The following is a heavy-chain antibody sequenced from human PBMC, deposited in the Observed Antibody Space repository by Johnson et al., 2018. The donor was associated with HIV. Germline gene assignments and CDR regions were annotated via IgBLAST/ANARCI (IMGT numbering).Heavy chain of an antibody. Sequence: VQLVESGGGLVQPGRSLRLSCAASGLTFNVYAMHWVRQAPGKGLEWVSCISWNSDAIKYADSVRGRFTISRDNAKNSLYLQMNSLRAEDTALYYCAGRPSGADPFDIWGQGTMVTVSS. J-gene: IGHJ3*02. CDR3: AGRPSGADPFDI. CDR2: ISWNSDAI. V-gene: IGHV3-9*01. D-gene: IGHD2-15*01. CDR1: GLTFNVYA.